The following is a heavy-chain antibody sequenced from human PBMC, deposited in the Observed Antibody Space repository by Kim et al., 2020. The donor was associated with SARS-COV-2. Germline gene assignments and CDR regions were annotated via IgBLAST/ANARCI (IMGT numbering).Heavy chain of an antibody. CDR3: AKHRSGGNFDL. Sequence: TYYAGFWKGRFTISRDNSENALYLQMDSLRAEDTAMYYCAKHRSGGNFDLWGQGTLVTVSS. CDR2: T. J-gene: IGHJ4*02. D-gene: IGHD2-15*01. V-gene: IGHV3-23*01.